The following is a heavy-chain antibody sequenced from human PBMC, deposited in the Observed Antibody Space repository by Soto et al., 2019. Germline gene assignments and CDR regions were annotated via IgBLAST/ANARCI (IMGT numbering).Heavy chain of an antibody. CDR2: ISGSGDST. CDR3: AKDSGVGFYDYVWGSYRFLEYFQH. D-gene: IGHD3-16*02. Sequence: PGGSLRLSCAASGFTFSSYAMSWVRQAPGKGLEWVSAISGSGDSTYYADSVKGRSTISRDNSKNTLYLQMNSLRAEDTAVYYCAKDSGVGFYDYVWGSYRFLEYFQHWGQGTLVTVSS. J-gene: IGHJ1*01. V-gene: IGHV3-23*01. CDR1: GFTFSSYA.